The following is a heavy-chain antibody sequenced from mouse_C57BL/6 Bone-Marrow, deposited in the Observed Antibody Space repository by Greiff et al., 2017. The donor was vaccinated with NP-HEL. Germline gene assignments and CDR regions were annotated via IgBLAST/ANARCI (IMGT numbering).Heavy chain of an antibody. CDR1: GYTFTDYY. CDR3: AREGLRRDVYYFDY. V-gene: IGHV1-26*01. Sequence: VQLQQSGPELVKPGASVKISCKASGYTFTDYYMNWVKQSHGKSLEWIGDINPNNGGTSYNQKFKGKATLTVDKSSSTAYMELRSLTSEDSAVYYCAREGLRRDVYYFDYWGQGTTLTVSS. CDR2: INPNNGGT. J-gene: IGHJ2*01. D-gene: IGHD2-4*01.